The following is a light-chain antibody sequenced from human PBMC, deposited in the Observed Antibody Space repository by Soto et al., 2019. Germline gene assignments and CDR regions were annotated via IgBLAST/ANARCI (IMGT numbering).Light chain of an antibody. CDR3: CSYAGSSTSPYV. Sequence: QSVLTQPASVSGSPGQSITISCTGTSSDVGSYNLVSWYQQHPGKAPKLMIYEVSKRPSGVSNRFSGSKSGNTASLTISGLQADDEADYYCCSYAGSSTSPYVFGTGTKLTVL. J-gene: IGLJ1*01. CDR1: SSDVGSYNL. CDR2: EVS. V-gene: IGLV2-23*02.